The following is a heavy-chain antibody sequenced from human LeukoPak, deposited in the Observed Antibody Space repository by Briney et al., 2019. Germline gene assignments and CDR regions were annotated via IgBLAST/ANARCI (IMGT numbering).Heavy chain of an antibody. CDR2: ISYDGSNK. D-gene: IGHD3-9*01. J-gene: IGHJ4*02. Sequence: SGGSLRLSCAASGFTFSNYWMTWVRQAPGKGLEWVAVISYDGSNKYYADSVKGRFTISRDNSKNTLYLQMNSLRAEDTAVYYCARVGDDYDILVGPDYWGQGTLVTVSS. V-gene: IGHV3-30-3*01. CDR1: GFTFSNYW. CDR3: ARVGDDYDILVGPDY.